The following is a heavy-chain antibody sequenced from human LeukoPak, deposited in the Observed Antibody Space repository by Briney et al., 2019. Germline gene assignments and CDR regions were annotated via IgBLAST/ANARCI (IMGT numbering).Heavy chain of an antibody. V-gene: IGHV4-30-2*01. Sequence: SETLSLTCTVSGGYISSGGYHWSWIRQPPGEGLEWIGYIYHSGTTSYNPSLASRVTMSVDTSKNQFSLKLSSVTAADTAVYYCARGTSPYYYYYMDVWGKGTTVTVSS. CDR1: GGYISSGGYH. CDR3: ARGTSPYYYYYMDV. J-gene: IGHJ6*03. D-gene: IGHD1-7*01. CDR2: IYHSGTT.